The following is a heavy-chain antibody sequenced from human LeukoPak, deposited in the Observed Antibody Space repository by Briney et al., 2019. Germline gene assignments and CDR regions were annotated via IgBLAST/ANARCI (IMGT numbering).Heavy chain of an antibody. CDR3: ASSFLFGAIAFHH. V-gene: IGHV1-2*02. CDR2: INPNSGGT. Sequence: VSVKVSCKAFGYTFTGHYMHWVRQAPGQGLEWMGWINPNSGGTNYAQKFQGRVTMTRDTSISTAYMELSRLRSDDTAVYYCASSFLFGAIAFHHWGQGTLVSVSS. J-gene: IGHJ4*02. D-gene: IGHD3-10*02. CDR1: GYTFTGHY.